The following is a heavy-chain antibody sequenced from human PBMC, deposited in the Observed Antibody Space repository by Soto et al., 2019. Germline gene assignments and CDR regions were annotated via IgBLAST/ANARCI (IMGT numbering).Heavy chain of an antibody. Sequence: EAQLLESGGGLGQPGGSLRLACEASGFTFEYYTMNWVRQAPGKGLEWVSGISGSGGGKYYADAVNGRFTISRDNSKDSVYLQMSSLKVEDTAIYYCAKEGRFGSSWPAGDKWVQGTVVTVSS. CDR2: ISGSGGGK. CDR3: AKEGRFGSSWPAGDK. J-gene: IGHJ4*02. V-gene: IGHV3-23*01. CDR1: GFTFEYYT. D-gene: IGHD6-13*01.